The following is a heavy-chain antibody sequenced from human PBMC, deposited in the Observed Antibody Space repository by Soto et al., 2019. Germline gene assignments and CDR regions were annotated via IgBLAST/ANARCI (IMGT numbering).Heavy chain of an antibody. V-gene: IGHV4-4*07. J-gene: IGHJ5*02. D-gene: IGHD3-3*01. Sequence: SETLSLTCSVSGGTISGYYWTWIRQPAGKGLEWIGRIYSSGNTKYSPSLQSRVTMSLDTSNNQFSLRLTSVTAADTAVYYCARGQRFSDWFDPWGQGTLVTVSS. CDR1: GGTISGYY. CDR3: ARGQRFSDWFDP. CDR2: IYSSGNT.